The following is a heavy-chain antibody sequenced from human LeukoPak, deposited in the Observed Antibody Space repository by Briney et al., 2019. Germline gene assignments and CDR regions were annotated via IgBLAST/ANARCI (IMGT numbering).Heavy chain of an antibody. D-gene: IGHD5-18*01. CDR1: GYTFTSYG. CDR2: ISTYNGNT. Sequence: GAPVKVSCKASGYTFTSYGISWVRQAPGQGLEWMGWISTYNGNTNYAQKVQGRVTMTTDTSTSTAYMELRSLRSDDTAVYYCAKGVGTALVHTNLDYWGQGTLVTVSS. V-gene: IGHV1-18*01. CDR3: AKGVGTALVHTNLDY. J-gene: IGHJ4*02.